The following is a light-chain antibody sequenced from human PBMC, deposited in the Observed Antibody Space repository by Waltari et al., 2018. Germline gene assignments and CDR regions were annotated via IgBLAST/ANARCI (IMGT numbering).Light chain of an antibody. CDR1: QSVGSS. J-gene: IGKJ4*01. CDR3: QQRSNWPYLT. Sequence: ETVLTQSPATLSLSPGERATLSCRASQSVGSSLAWYQQKSGQTPRLLIYDASNRATGIPARFSGSGSGTDFTLTISSLEPEDFAVYYCQQRSNWPYLTFGGGTKVEIK. CDR2: DAS. V-gene: IGKV3-11*01.